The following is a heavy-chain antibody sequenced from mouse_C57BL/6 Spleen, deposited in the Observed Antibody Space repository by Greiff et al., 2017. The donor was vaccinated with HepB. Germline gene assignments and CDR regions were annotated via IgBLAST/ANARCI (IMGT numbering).Heavy chain of an antibody. V-gene: IGHV1-64*01. CDR1: RYTFTSYW. D-gene: IGHD2-4*01. CDR3: ARYYYDYDEWFAY. J-gene: IGHJ3*01. Sequence: VQLQQPGAELVKPGASVKLSCKASRYTFTSYWMHWVKQRPGQGLEWIGMIHPNSGSTNYNEKFKSKATLTVDKSSSTAYMQLSSLTSEDSAVYYCARYYYDYDEWFAYWGQGTLVTVSA. CDR2: IHPNSGST.